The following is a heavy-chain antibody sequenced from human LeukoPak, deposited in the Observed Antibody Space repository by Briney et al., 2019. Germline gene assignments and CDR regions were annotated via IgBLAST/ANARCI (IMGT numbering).Heavy chain of an antibody. CDR3: ARVASYDFWSGYCPDY. V-gene: IGHV3-74*01. J-gene: IGHJ4*02. Sequence: GGSLRLSCAASGFTFSSYWMHWVRQAPGKGLAWVSRIKSDGGSTSYADSVKGRFTISRDNAKNTLYLQMNSLRAEDTAVYYCARVASYDFWSGYCPDYWGQGTLVTVSS. CDR1: GFTFSSYW. CDR2: IKSDGGST. D-gene: IGHD3-3*01.